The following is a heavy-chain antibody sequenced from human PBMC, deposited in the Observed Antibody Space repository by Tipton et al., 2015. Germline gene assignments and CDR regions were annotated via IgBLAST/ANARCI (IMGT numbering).Heavy chain of an antibody. Sequence: QLVQSGAEVKKPGESLTISCKTSGYRFTKSWIGWVRQMPGKGLEWMGIIYPGDSQTRYNPSFQGQVTISADKSISTAYLQWNSLKASDTAMYYCARHVSFYYDTHGYDALDIWAQGTMVTVSS. CDR3: ARHVSFYYDTHGYDALDI. CDR1: GYRFTKSW. D-gene: IGHD3-22*01. V-gene: IGHV5-51*01. CDR2: IYPGDSQT. J-gene: IGHJ3*02.